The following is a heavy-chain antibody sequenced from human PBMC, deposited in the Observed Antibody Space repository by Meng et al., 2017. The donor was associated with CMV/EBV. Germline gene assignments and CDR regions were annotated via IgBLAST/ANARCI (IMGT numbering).Heavy chain of an antibody. D-gene: IGHD1-1*01. Sequence: SETLSLTCAVYGGSFSGYYWSWIRQPPGKGLEWIGSIYYSGSTYYNPSLKSRVTISVDTSKNQFSLKLSSVTAADTAVYYCAHPTGTTYYYYGMDVWGQGTTVTVSS. V-gene: IGHV4-34*01. CDR3: AHPTGTTYYYYGMDV. CDR2: IYYSGST. CDR1: GGSFSGYY. J-gene: IGHJ6*02.